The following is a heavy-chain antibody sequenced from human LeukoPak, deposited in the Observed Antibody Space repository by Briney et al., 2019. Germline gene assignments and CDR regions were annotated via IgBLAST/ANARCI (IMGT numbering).Heavy chain of an antibody. CDR1: GDSVSSNSAA. V-gene: IGHV6-1*01. D-gene: IGHD2-15*01. CDR2: TYYMSRWYT. J-gene: IGHJ5*02. CDR3: ARSRRRGYFTYNWFDP. Sequence: SQTLSLTCAISGDSVSSNSAAWNWIRQSPSRGLEWLGRTYYMSRWYTDYAVSMKRRITINPDTSKNQFSLQLNSVTPEDTAVYYCARSRRRGYFTYNWFDPWGQGTLVTVSS.